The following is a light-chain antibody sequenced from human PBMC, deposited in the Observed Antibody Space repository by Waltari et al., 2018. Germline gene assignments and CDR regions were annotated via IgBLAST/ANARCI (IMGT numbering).Light chain of an antibody. Sequence: EIVLTQSPGTLSLSPGERATLSCRASQSVNNNYLAWYQQKHGQAPRLLIYGASTRATGIPDMFRGSGSGTDFTLTISRLEPEDFAAYYCPQYATSPEAFGGGTKVDIK. CDR3: PQYATSPEA. CDR1: QSVNNNY. V-gene: IGKV3-20*01. CDR2: GAS. J-gene: IGKJ4*01.